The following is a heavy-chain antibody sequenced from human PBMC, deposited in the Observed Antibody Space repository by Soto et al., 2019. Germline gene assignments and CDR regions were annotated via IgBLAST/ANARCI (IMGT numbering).Heavy chain of an antibody. J-gene: IGHJ4*02. CDR1: GGSINSYY. Sequence: SETLSLTCTVSGGSINSYYWSWIRQPPGKGLEWIGYIYYSGSTKYNPSLKSRVTISLDTSKNQFSLKLSSVTAADTAVYYCAREGHGYSEIDYWGQGTLVTVSS. CDR2: IYYSGST. CDR3: AREGHGYSEIDY. D-gene: IGHD5-12*01. V-gene: IGHV4-59*01.